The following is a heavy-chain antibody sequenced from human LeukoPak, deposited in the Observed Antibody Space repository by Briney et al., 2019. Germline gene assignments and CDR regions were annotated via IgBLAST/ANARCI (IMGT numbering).Heavy chain of an antibody. CDR2: IFFSGHS. Sequence: SETLSLTCTVSGAFSSRFYWSWVRQSPGKGLDWIGNIFFSGHSNYNPSLTGRVTISPDTSKSQFSLKMTSVTAADTALYYCARIDPLGYFDQWGQGTLVTVSS. CDR3: ARIDPLGYFDQ. CDR1: GAFSSRFY. D-gene: IGHD3-10*01. J-gene: IGHJ4*02. V-gene: IGHV4-59*13.